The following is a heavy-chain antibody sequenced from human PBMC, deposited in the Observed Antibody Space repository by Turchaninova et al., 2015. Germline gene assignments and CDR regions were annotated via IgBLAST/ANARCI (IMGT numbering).Heavy chain of an antibody. D-gene: IGHD4-17*01. V-gene: IGHV4-31*02. CDR2: IYYSGST. J-gene: IGHJ6*03. CDR3: ARTSSGDYSRYYYYMDV. Sequence: RWIRQHPGKGMEWSGYIYYSGSTYYNPSLKSRVTISVETSKNQCSLKLSSVTAADTAVYYCARTSSGDYSRYYYYMDVWGKGTTVTVSS.